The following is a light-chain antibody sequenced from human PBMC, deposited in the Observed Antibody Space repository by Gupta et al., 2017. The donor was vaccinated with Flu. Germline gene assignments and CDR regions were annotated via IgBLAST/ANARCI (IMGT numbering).Light chain of an antibody. CDR3: GSYTGSGTV. CDR2: EVS. J-gene: IGLJ3*02. CDR1: SSDIGAYNY. V-gene: IGLV2-14*01. Sequence: QSALTQPASVSGSPGQSITISCTGTSSDIGAYNYVSWYQQHPNNAPKLMIYEVSNRPSGVSNRFSGSKSGNTASLTISGLQADDEADYYCGSYTGSGTVFGGGTKVAVL.